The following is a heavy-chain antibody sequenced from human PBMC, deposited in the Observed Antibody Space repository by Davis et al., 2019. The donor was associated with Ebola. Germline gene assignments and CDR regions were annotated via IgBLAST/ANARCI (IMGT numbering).Heavy chain of an antibody. CDR3: ASNHYYDSFVGY. J-gene: IGHJ4*02. CDR1: GFTFSSYW. CDR2: INSDGSST. V-gene: IGHV3-74*01. D-gene: IGHD3-22*01. Sequence: PGGSLRLSCAASGFTFSSYWMHWVRQAPGKGLVWVSRINSDGSSTSYADSVKGRFTISRDNAKNTLYLQMNSLRAEDTAVYYCASNHYYDSFVGYWGQGTLVTVSS.